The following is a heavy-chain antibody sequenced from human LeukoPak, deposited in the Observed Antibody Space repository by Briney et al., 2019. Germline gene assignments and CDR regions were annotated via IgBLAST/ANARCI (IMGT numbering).Heavy chain of an antibody. CDR1: GFTVSSNY. Sequence: GGSLRRSCAASGFTVSSNYMSWVRQAPGKGLEWVSVIYSGGSTYYADSVMGRFTISRDNSKNTLYLQMNSLRAEDTAVYYCARGDSYPHYFDYWGQGTLVTVSS. V-gene: IGHV3-66*01. J-gene: IGHJ4*02. D-gene: IGHD2-15*01. CDR2: IYSGGST. CDR3: ARGDSYPHYFDY.